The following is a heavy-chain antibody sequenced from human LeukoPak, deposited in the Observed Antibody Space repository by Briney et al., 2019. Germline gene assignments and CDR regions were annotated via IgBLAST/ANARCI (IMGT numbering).Heavy chain of an antibody. Sequence: GGSLRLSCAASGFTFNTYGMSWVRQAPGKGLEWVSYISSSGSTIYYADSVKGRFTISRDNAKNSLYLQMNSLRAEDTAVYYCARDMGGYCSSTSCYSYDDYFDYWGQGTLVTVSS. CDR3: ARDMGGYCSSTSCYSYDDYFDY. D-gene: IGHD2-2*01. CDR1: GFTFNTYG. V-gene: IGHV3-48*04. J-gene: IGHJ4*02. CDR2: ISSSGSTI.